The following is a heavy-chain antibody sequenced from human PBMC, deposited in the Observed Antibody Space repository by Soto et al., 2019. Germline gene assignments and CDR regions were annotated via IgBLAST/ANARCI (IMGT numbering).Heavy chain of an antibody. CDR3: ATFFVDTGSNSGWPYCFHY. V-gene: IGHV3-23*01. D-gene: IGHD6-25*01. J-gene: IGHJ4*02. CDR2: ISGSGGTT. Sequence: EVQLLESGGGLVQPGRSLRLSCAASGFTFSNYAMSWVRQAPGKGLDWVSAISGSGGTTYYADSVKGPFTISRDNSKNTLFLQMNSLRAEDAAVYYCATFFVDTGSNSGWPYCFHYWGQGTLVTVSS. CDR1: GFTFSNYA.